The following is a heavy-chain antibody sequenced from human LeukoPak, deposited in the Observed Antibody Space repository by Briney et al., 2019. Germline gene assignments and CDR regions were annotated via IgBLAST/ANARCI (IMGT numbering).Heavy chain of an antibody. CDR1: GFTFSSYE. D-gene: IGHD3-10*02. J-gene: IGHJ6*04. CDR3: AELGITMIGGV. V-gene: IGHV3-48*03. CDR2: ISSCGSTI. Sequence: QPGGSLRLSCAASGFTFSSYEMNWVRQAPGKGLEWVSYISSCGSTIYYADSVKGRFTISRDNAKNSLYLQMNSLRAEDTAVYYCAELGITMIGGVWGKGATVTISS.